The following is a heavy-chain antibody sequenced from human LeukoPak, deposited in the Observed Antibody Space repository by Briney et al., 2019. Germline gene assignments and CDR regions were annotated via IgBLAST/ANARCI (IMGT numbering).Heavy chain of an antibody. CDR2: IKQDGSEK. D-gene: IGHD1-26*01. CDR3: ARDPRAGNYYYYGMDV. Sequence: GGSLRLSCAASGFTFSSYAMSWVRQAPGKGLEWVANIKQDGSEKYYVDSVKGRFTISRDNAKNSLYLQMNSLRAEDTAVYYCARDPRAGNYYYYGMDVWGQGTTVTVSS. V-gene: IGHV3-7*01. J-gene: IGHJ6*02. CDR1: GFTFSSYA.